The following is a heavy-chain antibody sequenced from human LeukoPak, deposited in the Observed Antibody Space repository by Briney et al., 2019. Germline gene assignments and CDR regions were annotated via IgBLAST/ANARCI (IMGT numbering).Heavy chain of an antibody. Sequence: SETLSLTCTVSGGSVGSGGYHWSWIRQPPGGGLEWIGDIYYIRNTNYNPSLKSRVTMSLDPSKNQFSLKLNSVTAADTAVYYCARTQSQSGSYRYYFAYWGQGTLVTVSS. CDR2: IYYIRNT. CDR1: GGSVGSGGYH. J-gene: IGHJ4*02. V-gene: IGHV4-61*08. D-gene: IGHD1-26*01. CDR3: ARTQSQSGSYRYYFAY.